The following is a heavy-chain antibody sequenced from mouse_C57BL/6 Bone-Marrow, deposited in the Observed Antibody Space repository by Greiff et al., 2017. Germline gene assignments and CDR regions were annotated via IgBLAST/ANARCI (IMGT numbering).Heavy chain of an antibody. Sequence: EVQRVESGGGLVKPGGSLKLSCAASGFTFSSYAMSWVRQTPEKRLEWVATISDGGSYTYYPDNVKGRFTISRDNAKNNLYLQMSHLKSEDTAMYYCARDLTGTRFAYWGQGTLVTVSA. CDR3: ARDLTGTRFAY. J-gene: IGHJ3*01. CDR1: GFTFSSYA. D-gene: IGHD4-1*01. V-gene: IGHV5-4*01. CDR2: ISDGGSYT.